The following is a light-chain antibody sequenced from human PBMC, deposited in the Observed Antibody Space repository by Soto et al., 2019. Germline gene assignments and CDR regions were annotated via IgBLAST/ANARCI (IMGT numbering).Light chain of an antibody. CDR2: AVS. V-gene: IGKV3-20*01. J-gene: IGKJ2*03. Sequence: DSVLTQSPGTLSLSPGERATLSCRASQSVDSRYLAWYQQKPGQAPRLVIHAVSRRATGIPDRFSGSGSGTDFTLTISRLEPEDCAEYYCQQYGSSPRYSFGQGNKLEI. CDR1: QSVDSRY. CDR3: QQYGSSPRYS.